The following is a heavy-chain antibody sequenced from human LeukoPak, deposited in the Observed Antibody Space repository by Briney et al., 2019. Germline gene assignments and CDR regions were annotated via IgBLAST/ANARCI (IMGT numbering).Heavy chain of an antibody. CDR3: ARSLVSSWSYYFDY. CDR1: GYTFTDYY. J-gene: IGHJ4*02. Sequence: ASVKVSCKASGYTFTDYYMHWVRQAPGQGLEWMGWINPNSGGTNYAQKFQGRVTMTRDTSISTAYMELSRLRSDDTAVYYCARSLVSSWSYYFDYWGQGTLVTVSS. CDR2: INPNSGGT. V-gene: IGHV1-2*02. D-gene: IGHD6-13*01.